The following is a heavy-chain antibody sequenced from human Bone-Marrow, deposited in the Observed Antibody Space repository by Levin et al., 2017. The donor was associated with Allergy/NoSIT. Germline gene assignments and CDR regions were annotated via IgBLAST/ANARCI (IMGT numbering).Heavy chain of an antibody. D-gene: IGHD6-13*01. V-gene: IGHV3-30*18. CDR2: IRFDGSDE. CDR1: GFTFSRYG. J-gene: IGHJ5*02. CDR3: AKDPWGRTSRNWYPRDWFDP. Sequence: PGGSLRLSCSASGFTFSRYGMHWVRQAPGKGLEWVAGIRFDGSDEYYADSVKGRFTISRDNANNTLYLQMNNLRRDDTAVFYCAKDPWGRTSRNWYPRDWFDPWGQGTLVTVSS.